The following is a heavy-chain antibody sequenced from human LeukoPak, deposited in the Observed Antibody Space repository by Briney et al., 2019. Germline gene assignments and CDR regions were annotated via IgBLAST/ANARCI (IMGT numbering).Heavy chain of an antibody. J-gene: IGHJ4*02. D-gene: IGHD2-2*01. CDR3: ARTAGVPAGPFDY. CDR2: IDPSDSYT. V-gene: IGHV5-10-1*01. CDR1: GYSFTSYW. Sequence: GESLRISCKGSGYSFTSYWISWVRQMPGKGLEWMGRIDPSDSYTNYSPSFQAHVTISADKSISTAYLQWSSLKASGTAMYYCARTAGVPAGPFDYWGQGTLVTVSS.